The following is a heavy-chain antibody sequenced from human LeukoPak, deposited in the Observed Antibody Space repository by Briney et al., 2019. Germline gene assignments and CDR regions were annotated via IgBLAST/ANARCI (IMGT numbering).Heavy chain of an antibody. CDR1: GYTFTSYD. V-gene: IGHV1-18*01. CDR3: ARDKSAGADTGSSFYY. J-gene: IGHJ4*02. CDR2: ISAYNGNT. Sequence: ASVKVSCKASGYTFTSYDISWVRQAPGQGLEWMGRISAYNGNTNYAQKLQGRVTMTTDTSTSTAYMELRSLRSDDTAVYYCARDKSAGADTGSSFYYWGRGALVTVSS. D-gene: IGHD3-10*01.